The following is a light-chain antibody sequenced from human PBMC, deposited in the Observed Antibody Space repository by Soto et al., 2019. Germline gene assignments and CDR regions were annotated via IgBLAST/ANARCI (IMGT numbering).Light chain of an antibody. CDR1: SSNIGGNS. V-gene: IGLV1-51*01. CDR2: DDN. Sequence: QSVMTQPPSVSAAPGQKVTISCSGSSSNIGGNSVSWYQRLPGTAPKLLIYDDNKRPSGIPDRFSGSKSGTSATLGITGFQTGDEADYYCGSWDSSLSAYVFGTGTKLIVL. CDR3: GSWDSSLSAYV. J-gene: IGLJ1*01.